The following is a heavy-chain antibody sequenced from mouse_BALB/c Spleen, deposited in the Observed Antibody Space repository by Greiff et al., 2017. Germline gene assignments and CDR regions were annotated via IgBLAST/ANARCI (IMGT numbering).Heavy chain of an antibody. CDR1: GFSFSDYY. J-gene: IGHJ3*01. V-gene: IGHV5-4*02. CDR3: ARDRGYGGGGFAY. CDR2: ISDGGSYT. D-gene: IGHD1-2*01. Sequence: DVKLVESGGGLVKPGGSLKLSCAASGFSFSDYYMYWVRQTPEKRLEWVATISDGGSYTYYPDSVKGRFTISRDSAKNTLYLQMSSLKSEDTAVYYCARDRGYGGGGFAYWGQGTVVTVSA.